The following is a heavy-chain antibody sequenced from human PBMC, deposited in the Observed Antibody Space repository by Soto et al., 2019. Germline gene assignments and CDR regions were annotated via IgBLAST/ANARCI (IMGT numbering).Heavy chain of an antibody. CDR2: ISGSGGST. V-gene: IGHV3-23*01. D-gene: IGHD3-3*01. CDR1: GFTFSRYA. J-gene: IGHJ6*03. CDR3: AKGSQYTGRITIFGVAPDYYYYMDV. Sequence: PGGSLRRSCAASGFTFSRYAMSWVRQGPGKGLEWVSAISGSGGSTYYADSVKGRFTISRDNSKNTLYLQMNSLRAEDTAVYYCAKGSQYTGRITIFGVAPDYYYYMDVWGKGTTVTV.